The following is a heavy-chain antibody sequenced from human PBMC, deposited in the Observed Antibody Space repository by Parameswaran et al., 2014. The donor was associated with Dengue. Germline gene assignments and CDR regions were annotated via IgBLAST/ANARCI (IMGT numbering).Heavy chain of an antibody. Sequence: QAGSRLKISCAASGFTFSSYAMSWVRQAPGKGLEWVSAISGSGGSTYYADSVKGRFTISRDNSKNTLYLQMNSLRAEDTAVYYCAKDKNVNHDYGDYVYYYYYMDVWGKGTTVTVSS. CDR1: GFTFSSYA. V-gene: IGHV3-23*01. CDR2: ISGSGGST. CDR3: AKDKNVNHDYGDYVYYYYYMDV. J-gene: IGHJ6*03. D-gene: IGHD4-17*01.